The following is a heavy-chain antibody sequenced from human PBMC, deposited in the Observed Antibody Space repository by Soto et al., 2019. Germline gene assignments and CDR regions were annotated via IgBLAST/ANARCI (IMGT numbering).Heavy chain of an antibody. J-gene: IGHJ6*02. Sequence: GGSLRLSCAASGFTFSSYAMSWVRQAPGKGLEWVSAISGSGGSTYYADSVKGRFTISRDNSKNTLYLQMNSLRAEDTAVYYCAKGLIVGAILPAYYYYGMDVWGQGTTVTVSS. CDR3: AKGLIVGAILPAYYYYGMDV. D-gene: IGHD1-26*01. V-gene: IGHV3-23*01. CDR1: GFTFSSYA. CDR2: ISGSGGST.